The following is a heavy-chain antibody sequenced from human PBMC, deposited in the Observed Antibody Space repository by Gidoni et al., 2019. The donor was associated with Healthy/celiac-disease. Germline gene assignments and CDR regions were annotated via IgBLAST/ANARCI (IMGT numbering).Heavy chain of an antibody. CDR3: ARDVDCTNGVCYGMDV. CDR1: GFPFSSYS. Sequence: EVQLVESGGGLVKPGGSLSLSCAASGFPFSSYSMNWVRQAPGKGLEWVSSISSSSSYIYYADSVKGRFTISRDNAKNSLYLQMNSLRAEDTAVYYCARDVDCTNGVCYGMDVWGQGTTVTVSS. V-gene: IGHV3-21*01. CDR2: ISSSSSYI. J-gene: IGHJ6*02. D-gene: IGHD2-8*01.